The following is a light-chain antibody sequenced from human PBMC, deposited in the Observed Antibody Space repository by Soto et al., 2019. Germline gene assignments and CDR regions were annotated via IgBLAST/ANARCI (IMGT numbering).Light chain of an antibody. CDR3: QQLHGYPIT. Sequence: DIQMTQSPSSLSASVGDRVTITCRASQSISSYLNWYQQKPGKAPKLLIYAASSLQSGVPSRFSGSGSETEFTLTISSLQPEDFATYYCQQLHGYPITFGQGTRLEIK. J-gene: IGKJ5*01. CDR1: QSISSY. CDR2: AAS. V-gene: IGKV1-39*01.